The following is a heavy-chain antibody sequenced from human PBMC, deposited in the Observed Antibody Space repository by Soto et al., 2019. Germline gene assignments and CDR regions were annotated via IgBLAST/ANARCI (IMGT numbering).Heavy chain of an antibody. CDR1: GFTFSGYA. Sequence: EVQLLESGGRLVQPGGSLRLSCAASGFTFSGYAMNWVRQAPGKGLEWVSAISGSGRSTDYADSVEGRFTISRDNSKNTLYLQMSSLRAEDTAVYYCAKAGGIAVPGSHLDYWGQGTLVTVSS. V-gene: IGHV3-23*01. J-gene: IGHJ4*02. CDR2: ISGSGRST. D-gene: IGHD6-19*01. CDR3: AKAGGIAVPGSHLDY.